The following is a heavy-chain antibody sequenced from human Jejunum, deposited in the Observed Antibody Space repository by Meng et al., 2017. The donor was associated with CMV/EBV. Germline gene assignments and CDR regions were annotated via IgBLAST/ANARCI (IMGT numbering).Heavy chain of an antibody. D-gene: IGHD2-15*01. CDR2: IGADSGGI. Sequence: FTFNNHAMNWVRQAPGKGLEWVSIIGADSGGIQYGDSVKGRFTISRDNSKNTLYLQMDSLRVEDTAKYFCAKGGQEVPLTRRFDYWGQGTLVTVSS. CDR1: FTFNNHA. J-gene: IGHJ4*02. CDR3: AKGGQEVPLTRRFDY. V-gene: IGHV3-23*01.